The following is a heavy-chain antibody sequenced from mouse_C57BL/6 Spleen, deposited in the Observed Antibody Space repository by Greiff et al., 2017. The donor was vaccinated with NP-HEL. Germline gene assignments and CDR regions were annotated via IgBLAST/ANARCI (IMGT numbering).Heavy chain of an antibody. Sequence: QVQLQQPGTELVKPGASVKLSCKASGYTFTSYWMHWVKQRPGQGLEWIGNINPSNGGTNYNEKFKSKATLTVDKSSSTAYMQLSSLTSEDSAVYYCARGLGTTVVYYYAMDYWGQGTSVTVSS. CDR2: INPSNGGT. CDR3: ARGLGTTVVYYYAMDY. D-gene: IGHD1-1*01. CDR1: GYTFTSYW. J-gene: IGHJ4*01. V-gene: IGHV1-53*01.